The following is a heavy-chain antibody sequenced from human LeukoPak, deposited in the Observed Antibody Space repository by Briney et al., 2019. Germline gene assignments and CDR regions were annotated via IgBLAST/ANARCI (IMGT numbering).Heavy chain of an antibody. V-gene: IGHV3-48*01. CDR2: ISSSSSTI. Sequence: GGSLRLSCAASGFTFSTYSMSWVRQAPGKGLEWVSYISSSSSTISYPDSVKGRFTISRDNAKNSLYLQMNNLRAEDTAVFYCARDQYDTWSRRGNFDSWGQGTLVIVSS. CDR1: GFTFSTYS. J-gene: IGHJ4*02. CDR3: ARDQYDTWSRRGNFDS. D-gene: IGHD3-3*01.